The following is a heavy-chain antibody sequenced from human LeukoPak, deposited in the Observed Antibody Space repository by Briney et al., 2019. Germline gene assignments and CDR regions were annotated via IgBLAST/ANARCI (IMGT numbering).Heavy chain of an antibody. V-gene: IGHV4-34*01. CDR1: GGSFSGYY. D-gene: IGHD6-6*01. Sequence: KPSETLSLTCAAYGGSFSGYYWSWIRQPPGKGLEWIGEINHSGSTNYNPSLKSRVTISVDTSKNQFSLKLSSVTAADTAVYYCASTDQYSSSSGTNFDYWGQGTPVTVSS. CDR3: ASTDQYSSSSGTNFDY. J-gene: IGHJ4*02. CDR2: INHSGST.